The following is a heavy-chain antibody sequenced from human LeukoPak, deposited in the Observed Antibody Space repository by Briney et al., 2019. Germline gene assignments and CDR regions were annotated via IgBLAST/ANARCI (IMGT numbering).Heavy chain of an antibody. CDR3: ARVVGATRRGAFDI. J-gene: IGHJ3*02. Sequence: GGSLRLSCAASGFTFSTYSMNWVRQAPGKGLEWVSYISSSSSTIYYADSVKGRFTISRDNAKNSLYLQMNSLRAEDTAVYYCARVVGATRRGAFDIWGQGTMVTVSS. D-gene: IGHD1-26*01. V-gene: IGHV3-48*04. CDR1: GFTFSTYS. CDR2: ISSSSSTI.